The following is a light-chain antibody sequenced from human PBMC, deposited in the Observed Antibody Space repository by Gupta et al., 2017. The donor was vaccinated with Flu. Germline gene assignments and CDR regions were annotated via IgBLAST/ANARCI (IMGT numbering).Light chain of an antibody. J-gene: IGKJ1*01. Sequence: EIGLTQSPGTLSLSPGERATLSCRASRSVSRSSYLAWYQQKPGQAPRLLIYGASNRATGIPDRFSGSGSGTDFTLTISKLEPEDFAVYYCHHYGSSPTFGQGTKVEIK. CDR3: HHYGSSPT. CDR1: RSVSRSSY. V-gene: IGKV3-20*01. CDR2: GAS.